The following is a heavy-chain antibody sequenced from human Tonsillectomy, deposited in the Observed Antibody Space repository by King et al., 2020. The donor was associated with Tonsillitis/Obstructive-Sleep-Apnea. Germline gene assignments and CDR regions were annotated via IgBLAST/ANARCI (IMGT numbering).Heavy chain of an antibody. J-gene: IGHJ4*02. Sequence: VQLVESGGGLVQPGGSLRLSCTVSGFTVSSSYMSWVRQAPGKGLEWVSVFFGVGSTYYADSVQGRFSMSIDNSKNTLFLQMNSLRAEDTALYYCVKDVYCSGGTCYTTYWGQGTLVTVSS. CDR3: VKDVYCSGGTCYTTY. D-gene: IGHD2-15*01. V-gene: IGHV3-66*01. CDR1: GFTVSSSY. CDR2: FFGVGST.